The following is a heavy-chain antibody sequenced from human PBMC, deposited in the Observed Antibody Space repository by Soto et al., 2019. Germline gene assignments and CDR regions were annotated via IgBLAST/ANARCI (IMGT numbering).Heavy chain of an antibody. CDR1: GYTFTGYY. V-gene: IGHV1-2*02. CDR3: AREGDDSSGYYPLGNWFDP. J-gene: IGHJ5*02. Sequence: ASVKVSCKASGYTFTGYYMHWVRQAPGQGLEWMGWINPNSGGTNYAQKFQGRVTMTRDTSIGTAYMELSRLRSDDTAVYYCAREGDDSSGYYPLGNWFDPWGQGTLVTVSS. CDR2: INPNSGGT. D-gene: IGHD3-22*01.